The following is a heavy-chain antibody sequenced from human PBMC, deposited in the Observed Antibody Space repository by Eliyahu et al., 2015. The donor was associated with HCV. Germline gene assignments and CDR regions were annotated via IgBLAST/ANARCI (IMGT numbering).Heavy chain of an antibody. CDR1: GXSXTSYW. CDR2: IDPSDSYT. CDR3: ARPMDTAMVNDGMDV. D-gene: IGHD5-18*01. Sequence: EVQLVQSGXEVKKXGXSLRISCKGSGXSXTSYWXSWVRQMPGKGLEWMGRIDPSDSYTNYSPSFQGHVTISADKSISTAYLQWSSLKASDTAMYYCARPMDTAMVNDGMDVWGQGTTVTVSS. J-gene: IGHJ6*02. V-gene: IGHV5-10-1*03.